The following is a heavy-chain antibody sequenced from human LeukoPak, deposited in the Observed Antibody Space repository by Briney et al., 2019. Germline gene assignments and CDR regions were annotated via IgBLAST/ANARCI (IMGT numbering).Heavy chain of an antibody. J-gene: IGHJ6*02. CDR3: ARGRGIAARPSXYYYYGMDV. CDR2: INHSGST. V-gene: IGHV4-34*01. D-gene: IGHD6-6*01. Sequence: SETLSLTCAVYGGSFSGYYWSWIRQPPGKGLEWIGEINHSGSTNYNPSLKSRVTISVDTSKNQFSLKLSSVTAADTAVYYCARGRGIAARPSXYYYYGMDVWGQGTTVTV. CDR1: GGSFSGYY.